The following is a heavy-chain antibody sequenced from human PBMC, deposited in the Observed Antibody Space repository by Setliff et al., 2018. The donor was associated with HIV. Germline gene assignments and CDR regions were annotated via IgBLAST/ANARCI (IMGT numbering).Heavy chain of an antibody. CDR2: IYTSGST. J-gene: IGHJ4*02. V-gene: IGHV4-4*09. Sequence: SETLSLTCTVSGGSISSYYWSWIRQPPGKGLEWIGYIYTSGSTNYNPSLKRRVPISLDTSKNQFSLKLTSVTAADTAVYYCARLSGDYYYFDYWGQGTLVTVSS. CDR1: GGSISSYY. CDR3: ARLSGDYYYFDY. D-gene: IGHD2-21*02.